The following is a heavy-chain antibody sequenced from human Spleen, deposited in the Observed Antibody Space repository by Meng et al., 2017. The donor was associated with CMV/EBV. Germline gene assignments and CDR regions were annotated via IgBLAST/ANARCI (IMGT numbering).Heavy chain of an antibody. Sequence: CTVSGASISSYYWSWIRQPPGKGLEWIGCIYYSGSTNYNPSLKSRVAISLDTSKNQFSLKLSSVTAADTAVYYCARVDFWSGYHIDYWGQGTLVTVSS. D-gene: IGHD3-3*01. CDR1: GASISSYY. CDR2: IYYSGST. V-gene: IGHV4-59*01. J-gene: IGHJ4*02. CDR3: ARVDFWSGYHIDY.